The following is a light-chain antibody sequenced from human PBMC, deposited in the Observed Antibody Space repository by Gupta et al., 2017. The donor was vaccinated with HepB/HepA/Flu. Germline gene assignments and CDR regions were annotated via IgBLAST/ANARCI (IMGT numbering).Light chain of an antibody. V-gene: IGKV3-15*01. Sequence: IVMTQSPDTLSVSPGEKATLSCRASQRNRSNLAWYQQIPGQAPRLLIYGASSRATNIPSRFSASGSGTEFTLTISSLQSEDFATYYWQQYNEWWTFGQGTKVEIK. CDR2: GAS. J-gene: IGKJ1*01. CDR3: QQYNEWWT. CDR1: QRNRSN.